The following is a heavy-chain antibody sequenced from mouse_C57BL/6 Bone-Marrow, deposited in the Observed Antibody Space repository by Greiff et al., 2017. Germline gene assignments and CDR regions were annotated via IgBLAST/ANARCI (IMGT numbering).Heavy chain of an antibody. V-gene: IGHV1-59*01. CDR3: ARGYYSNPFAY. J-gene: IGHJ3*01. D-gene: IGHD2-5*01. CDR2: IDPSDSYT. CDR1: GYTFTSYW. Sequence: QVQLQQPGAELVRPGTSVKLSCKASGYTFTSYWMHWVKQRPGQGLEWIGVIDPSDSYTNYNQKFKGKATVTVDTSSSTAYMQRSSLTSEDSSVYYCARGYYSNPFAYWGQGTLVTVSA.